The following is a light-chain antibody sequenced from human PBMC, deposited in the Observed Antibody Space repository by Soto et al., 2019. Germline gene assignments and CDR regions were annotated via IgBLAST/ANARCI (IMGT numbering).Light chain of an antibody. J-gene: IGKJ2*01. CDR2: SAS. Sequence: DIVMTQSPATLSVSPGERVTLSCRASQSVSYHLAWYQQKPGQAPRLLIYSASTRATGIPARFSGSGSGTEFTLTISSLQSEDFAVYYCQQYNNWPPNFGQGTKLEIK. V-gene: IGKV3-15*01. CDR3: QQYNNWPPN. CDR1: QSVSYH.